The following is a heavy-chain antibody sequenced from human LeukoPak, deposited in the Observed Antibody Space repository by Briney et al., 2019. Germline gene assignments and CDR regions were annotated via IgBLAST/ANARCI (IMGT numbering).Heavy chain of an antibody. Sequence: SETLSLTCTVSGFSVSDIYCWGWIRQPPGMGLEWIGTFCRNGGTYYNPSLKSRVLISGDTSKNEFSLRLSSVTAADTAVYYCARQDRITMVRGVIPWGQGTLVTVSS. CDR1: GFSVSDIYC. V-gene: IGHV4-38-2*02. J-gene: IGHJ5*02. D-gene: IGHD3-10*01. CDR3: ARQDRITMVRGVIP. CDR2: FCRNGGT.